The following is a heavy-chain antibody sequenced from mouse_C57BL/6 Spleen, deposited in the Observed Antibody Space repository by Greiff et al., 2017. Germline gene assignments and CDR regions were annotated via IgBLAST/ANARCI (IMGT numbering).Heavy chain of an antibody. V-gene: IGHV1-55*01. CDR2: IYPGSGST. D-gene: IGHD1-1*01. CDR3: AREHYYGSSYRY. J-gene: IGHJ2*01. CDR1: GYTFTSYW. Sequence: QVQLQQSGAELVKPGASVKMSCKASGYTFTSYWITWVKQRPGQGLEWIGDIYPGSGSTNYNEKFKSKATLTVDTSSSTAYMQLSSLTSEDSAVYYCAREHYYGSSYRYWGQGTTLTVSS.